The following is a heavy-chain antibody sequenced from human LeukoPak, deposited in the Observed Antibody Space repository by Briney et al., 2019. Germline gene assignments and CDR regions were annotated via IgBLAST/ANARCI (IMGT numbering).Heavy chain of an antibody. CDR2: ITPSGGT. CDR1: GYTFTSYA. Sequence: ASVKVSCKASGYTFTSYAMHWVRQAPGQGLEWMGWITPSGGTNYPQKFQGRVTMTRDTSISTAYMELSRLTSDDTAVYYCAGLSGYDPYYFDYWGQGTLVAVSS. D-gene: IGHD5-12*01. V-gene: IGHV1-2*02. CDR3: AGLSGYDPYYFDY. J-gene: IGHJ4*02.